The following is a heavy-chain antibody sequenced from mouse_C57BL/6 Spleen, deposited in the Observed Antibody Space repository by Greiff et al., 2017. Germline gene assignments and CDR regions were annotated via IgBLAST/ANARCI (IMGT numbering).Heavy chain of an antibody. CDR3: ARQIGNWDGY. Sequence: VKLQESGAELVRPGTSVKVSCKASGYAFTNYLIEWVKQRPGQGLEWIGVINPGSGGTNYNEKFKGKATLTADKSSSTAYMQLSSLTSEDSAVYFCARQIGNWDGYWGQGTTLTVSS. V-gene: IGHV1-54*01. D-gene: IGHD4-1*01. J-gene: IGHJ2*01. CDR1: GYAFTNYL. CDR2: INPGSGGT.